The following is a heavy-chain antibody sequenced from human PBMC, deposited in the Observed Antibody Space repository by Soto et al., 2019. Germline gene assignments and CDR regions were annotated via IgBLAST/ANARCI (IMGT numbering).Heavy chain of an antibody. CDR2: VYPYNGNT. CDR1: GYTFSNYG. CDR3: ARDLNREAGGGY. V-gene: IGHV1-18*01. D-gene: IGHD3-16*01. Sequence: QVQLVQSGAEVRKPGASVKVSCKASGYTFSNYGIFWVRQAPGQGLEWMGWVYPYNGNTHYAQKFQGRVTLTTDTSTSTAYMDLRSLTSDDTAIYYCARDLNREAGGGYWGQGTLVTVSS. J-gene: IGHJ4*02.